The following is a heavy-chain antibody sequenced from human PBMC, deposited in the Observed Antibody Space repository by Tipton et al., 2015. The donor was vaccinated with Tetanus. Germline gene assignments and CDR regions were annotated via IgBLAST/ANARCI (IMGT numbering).Heavy chain of an antibody. D-gene: IGHD3-9*01. CDR3: TTSGIVGSGYRVDY. Sequence: SLRLSCATSGLFFKNAWMNWVRQAPGKGLEWVGRIKSKTDGGTTDYAARVKDRFSISRDDSKDTLFLQMNSLKTEDTAVCYCTTSGIVGSGYRVDYRGRGTLVVVSS. CDR1: GLFFKNAW. J-gene: IGHJ4*02. CDR2: IKSKTDGGTT. V-gene: IGHV3-15*07.